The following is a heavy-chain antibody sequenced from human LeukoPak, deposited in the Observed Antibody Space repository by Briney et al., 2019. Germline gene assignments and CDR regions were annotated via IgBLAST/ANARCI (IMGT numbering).Heavy chain of an antibody. J-gene: IGHJ4*02. CDR2: INTNTGNP. D-gene: IGHD3-10*01. Sequence: ASVKVSCKVSGYTLTELSMHWVRQAPGQGLEWMGWINTNTGNPTYAQGFTGRFVFSLDTSLSTAYLQISSLKAEDTAVYYCARDPSYDSSYWGQGTLVTVSS. CDR3: ARDPSYDSSY. CDR1: GYTLTELS. V-gene: IGHV7-4-1*02.